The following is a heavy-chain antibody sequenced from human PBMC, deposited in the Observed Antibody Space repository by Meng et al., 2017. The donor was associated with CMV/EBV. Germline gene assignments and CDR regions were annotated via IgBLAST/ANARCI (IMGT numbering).Heavy chain of an antibody. CDR3: ARDFPYCSSTSCYPW. CDR1: GFTFSSYS. J-gene: IGHJ4*02. CDR2: ISSSSSYI. Sequence: GGSLRLSCAASGFTFSSYSMNWVRQAPGKGLEWVSSISSSSSYIYYADSVKGRFTISRENAKNSLYLQMNSLRAEDTAVYYCARDFPYCSSTSCYPWWGQGTLVTVSS. D-gene: IGHD2-2*01. V-gene: IGHV3-21*01.